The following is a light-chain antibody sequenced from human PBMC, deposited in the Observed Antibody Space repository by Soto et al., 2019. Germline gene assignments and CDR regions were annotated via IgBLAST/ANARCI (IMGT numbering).Light chain of an antibody. CDR2: DVS. CDR1: SSDVGGYNY. CDR3: SSYSSSSTLLV. J-gene: IGLJ2*01. Sequence: QSVLTQPPSVSGSPGQSITISCTGTSSDVGGYNYVSWYQQHPGKAPKLMIYDVSNRPSGISNRFSGSKSGNTASLTISGLQAEDAADYYCSSYSSSSTLLVFGGGTKLTVL. V-gene: IGLV2-14*01.